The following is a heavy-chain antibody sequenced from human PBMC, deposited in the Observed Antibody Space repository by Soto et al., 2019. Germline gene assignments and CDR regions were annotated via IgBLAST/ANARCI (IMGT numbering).Heavy chain of an antibody. D-gene: IGHD6-13*01. V-gene: IGHV3-11*01. CDR3: ARRAAAGRSFDY. CDR2: ISSSGNSI. Sequence: PGGALRLSCAASGFTFSEYYMTWIRQAPGKGLEWVSYISSSGNSIYYADSVRGRFTVSRDNAKNSLFLQMNSLRAEDTAVYYCARRAAAGRSFDYWGLGTLVTVS. CDR1: GFTFSEYY. J-gene: IGHJ4*02.